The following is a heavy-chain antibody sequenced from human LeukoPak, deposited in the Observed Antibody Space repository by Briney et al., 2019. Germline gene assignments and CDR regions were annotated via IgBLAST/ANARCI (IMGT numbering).Heavy chain of an antibody. Sequence: SETLSLTCTVSGGSINSYFWSWLRQPPGKGLEWIAYISYAGSTQYDPSLKSRVDISLDTSRNHLSLRLTSVTAADTAVYYCTKDVGNHVTDCWGQGTLVTVSS. CDR1: GGSINSYF. CDR2: ISYAGST. D-gene: IGHD1-14*01. V-gene: IGHV4-59*12. J-gene: IGHJ4*02. CDR3: TKDVGNHVTDC.